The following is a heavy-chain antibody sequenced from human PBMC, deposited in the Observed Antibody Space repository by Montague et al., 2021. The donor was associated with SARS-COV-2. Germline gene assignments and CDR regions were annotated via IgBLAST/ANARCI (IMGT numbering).Heavy chain of an antibody. J-gene: IGHJ4*03. D-gene: IGHD2-15*01. Sequence: SETLSLTCTVSGGSISSYYWSWIRQPPGKGLEWIGYINYSGSTNYNPSLKSRVTISVDTSKNQFSLKLSSVTAADTAVYYCARRSLRYCSGGSCYSGYDYWGQGTLVTVSS. V-gene: IGHV4-59*12. CDR1: GGSISSYY. CDR3: ARRSLRYCSGGSCYSGYDY. CDR2: INYSGST.